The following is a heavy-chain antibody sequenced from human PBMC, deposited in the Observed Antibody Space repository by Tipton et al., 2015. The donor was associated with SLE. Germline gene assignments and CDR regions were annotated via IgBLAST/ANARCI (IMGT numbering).Heavy chain of an antibody. CDR2: IYHSGST. J-gene: IGHJ5*02. CDR3: ASSKQLVGWFDP. Sequence: TLSLTCAVSGYSISSGYYWGWIRPPPGKGLEWVGSIYHSGSTYYNPSLKSRVTISVDTSKNQFSLKLSSVTAADTAVYYCASSKQLVGWFDPWGQGTLVTVSS. V-gene: IGHV4-38-2*01. CDR1: GYSISSGYY. D-gene: IGHD6-6*01.